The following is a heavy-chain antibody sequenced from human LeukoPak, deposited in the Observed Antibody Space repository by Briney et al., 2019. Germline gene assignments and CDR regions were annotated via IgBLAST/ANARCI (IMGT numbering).Heavy chain of an antibody. CDR1: GGSFSGYY. J-gene: IGHJ4*02. V-gene: IGHV4-34*01. D-gene: IGHD3-10*01. Sequence: SETLSLTCAVYGGSFSGYYWSRIRQPPGKGLEWIGEINHSGSTNYNPSLKSRVTISVDTSKNQFSLKLGSVTAADTAVYYCARSNPYYYGSGSYFHYWGQGTLVTVSS. CDR2: INHSGST. CDR3: ARSNPYYYGSGSYFHY.